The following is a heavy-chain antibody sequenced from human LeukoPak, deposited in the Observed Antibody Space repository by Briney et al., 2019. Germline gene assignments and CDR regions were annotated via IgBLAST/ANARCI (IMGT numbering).Heavy chain of an antibody. V-gene: IGHV3-7*01. Sequence: PGGSLRLSCAASAFSFSSYWMSWVRQAPGKGLEWVANINQDGSEKYYVDSVKGRFTISRDNAKNSLYLQMNSLRAEDTAVYYCARPVPAAISPDAFDIWGQGSMVTVSS. D-gene: IGHD2-2*02. CDR3: ARPVPAAISPDAFDI. CDR1: AFSFSSYW. CDR2: INQDGSEK. J-gene: IGHJ3*02.